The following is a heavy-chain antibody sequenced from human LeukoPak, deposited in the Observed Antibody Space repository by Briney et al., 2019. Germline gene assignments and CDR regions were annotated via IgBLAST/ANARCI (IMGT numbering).Heavy chain of an antibody. Sequence: ASVKVSCKASGYTFTSYDINWVRQATGQGLEWMGWMNPNSGNTGYAQKFQGRVTMTRNTSINTAYVELSSLRSEDTAVYYCARGPTHYYDSSGYLYWGRGTLVTVSS. D-gene: IGHD3-22*01. J-gene: IGHJ4*02. CDR1: GYTFTSYD. CDR3: ARGPTHYYDSSGYLY. CDR2: MNPNSGNT. V-gene: IGHV1-8*01.